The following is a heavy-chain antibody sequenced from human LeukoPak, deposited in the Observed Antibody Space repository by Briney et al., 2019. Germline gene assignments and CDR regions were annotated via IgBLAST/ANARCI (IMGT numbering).Heavy chain of an antibody. V-gene: IGHV1-69*05. D-gene: IGHD6-19*01. Sequence: ASVKVSCKASGGTFCSYAISWVRQAPGQGLEWMGGIIPIFGTANYAQKFQGRVTITTDESTSTAYMELSSLRSEDTAVYYCAMVAGRRGTLYYFDYWGQGTLVTVSS. J-gene: IGHJ4*02. CDR1: GGTFCSYA. CDR2: IIPIFGTA. CDR3: AMVAGRRGTLYYFDY.